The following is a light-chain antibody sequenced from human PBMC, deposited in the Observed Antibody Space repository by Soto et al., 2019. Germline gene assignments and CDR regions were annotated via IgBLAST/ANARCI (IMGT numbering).Light chain of an antibody. Sequence: QSVLAQPASVSGSPGQSITISCTGTSSDVGGYNYVSWYQQQSGKAPKLIIHEVSNRPSGVSNRFSGSKSGNTASLTISGLQAEDGADYYCDSYTSSRAYVFGIGTKATVL. CDR2: EVS. V-gene: IGLV2-14*01. CDR3: DSYTSSRAYV. J-gene: IGLJ1*01. CDR1: SSDVGGYNY.